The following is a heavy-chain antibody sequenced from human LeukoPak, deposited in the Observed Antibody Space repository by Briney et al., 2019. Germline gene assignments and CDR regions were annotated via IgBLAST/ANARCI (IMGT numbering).Heavy chain of an antibody. V-gene: IGHV4-39*02. Sequence: PSETLSLTCTVSGGSISSSSYYWGWIRQPPGKGLEWIGSIYYSGSTYFNPSLKSRVTISVDTSKNQFSLELSSVTAADTAVYYCARDGMGYYDSSGYYYGIYYYYYMDVWGKGTTVTVSS. CDR3: ARDGMGYYDSSGYYYGIYYYYYMDV. CDR1: GGSISSSSYY. CDR2: IYYSGST. J-gene: IGHJ6*03. D-gene: IGHD3-22*01.